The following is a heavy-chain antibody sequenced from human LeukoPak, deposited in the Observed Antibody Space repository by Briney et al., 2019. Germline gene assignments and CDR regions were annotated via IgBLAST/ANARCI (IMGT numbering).Heavy chain of an antibody. J-gene: IGHJ4*01. CDR1: GLTFSSYS. CDR3: SRDQGIFDY. CDR2: ISSSSKTI. Sequence: GGSLRLSCAASGLTFSSYSMNWVRQDPGERLEWVSYISSSSKTIYYADSVMGRFTISRDNAKNSLYLQMYSLRDEDSAAYYCSRDQGIFDYWGQGTLVTVSS. V-gene: IGHV3-48*02.